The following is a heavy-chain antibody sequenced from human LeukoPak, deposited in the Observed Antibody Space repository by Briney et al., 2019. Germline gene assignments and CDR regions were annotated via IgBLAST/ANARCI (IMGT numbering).Heavy chain of an antibody. Sequence: ASVKVSCKASGYTFTGYYMHWVRQAPGQGLEWMGWINPNSGGTNYAQKFQGRVTMTRDTSISTAYMELSRLRSDDTAVYYCARSDAGYSSSWYPDYWGQGTLVTVSS. CDR1: GYTFTGYY. J-gene: IGHJ4*02. CDR3: ARSDAGYSSSWYPDY. CDR2: INPNSGGT. V-gene: IGHV1-2*02. D-gene: IGHD6-13*01.